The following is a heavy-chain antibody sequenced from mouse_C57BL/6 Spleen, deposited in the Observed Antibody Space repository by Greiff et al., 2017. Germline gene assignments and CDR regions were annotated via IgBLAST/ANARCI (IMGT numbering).Heavy chain of an antibody. V-gene: IGHV1-82*01. Sequence: VKLVESGPELVKPGASVKISCKASGYAFSSSWMNWVKQRPGKGLEWIGRIYPGDGDTNYNGKFKGKATLTADKSSSTAYMQLSSLTSEDSAVYFCARLNGYGFDYFDYWGQGTTLTVSS. CDR3: ARLNGYGFDYFDY. CDR1: GYAFSSSW. J-gene: IGHJ2*01. CDR2: IYPGDGDT. D-gene: IGHD2-2*01.